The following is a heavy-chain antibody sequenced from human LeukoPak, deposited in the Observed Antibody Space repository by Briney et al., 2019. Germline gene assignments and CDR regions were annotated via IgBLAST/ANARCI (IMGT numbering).Heavy chain of an antibody. J-gene: IGHJ4*02. V-gene: IGHV3-48*03. CDR2: ISAIDNTI. CDR3: ARGSEYDVLTGYFPFDS. Sequence: PGGSLRLSCAASGFNFSTYEMNWVRQAPGKGLEWISYISAIDNTIYYADSVMVRFTVSSDNAKNSVYLQLNSLGAEDTAVYYCARGSEYDVLTGYFPFDSWGQGTLVTVSS. D-gene: IGHD3-9*01. CDR1: GFNFSTYE.